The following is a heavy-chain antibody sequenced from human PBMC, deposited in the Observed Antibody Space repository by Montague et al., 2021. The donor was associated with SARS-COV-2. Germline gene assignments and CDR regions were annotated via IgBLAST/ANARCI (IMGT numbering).Heavy chain of an antibody. CDR2: IYYSGIT. Sequence: SETLSLTCTVSGGSISSSNYYWVWIRQPPGQGLEWIGSIYYSGITYYNPSLKSRVTIFVDTSKNQFSLKLSSVTAADTAVYYCASPTYYYDSSGSDAFDIWGQGTMVTVSS. J-gene: IGHJ3*02. V-gene: IGHV4-39*01. CDR3: ASPTYYYDSSGSDAFDI. D-gene: IGHD3-22*01. CDR1: GGSISSSNYY.